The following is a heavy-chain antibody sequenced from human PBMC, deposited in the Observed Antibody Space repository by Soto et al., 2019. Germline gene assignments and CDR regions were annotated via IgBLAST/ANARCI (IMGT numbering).Heavy chain of an antibody. Sequence: ESGGGPVKPGGSLLLSCAASGFSFSSYVINWVRQAPGKGLEWVAVISYDGSNKYYADSVKGRFTISRDNAKNSLYLQMNSLRVEDTAVYYCARGGILTDYFVSDYWGQGTLVTVSS. CDR3: ARGGILTDYFVSDY. D-gene: IGHD3-9*01. J-gene: IGHJ4*02. CDR2: ISYDGSNK. V-gene: IGHV3-30*03. CDR1: GFSFSSYV.